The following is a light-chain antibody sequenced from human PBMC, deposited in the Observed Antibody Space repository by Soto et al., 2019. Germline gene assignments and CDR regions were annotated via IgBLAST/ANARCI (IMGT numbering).Light chain of an antibody. CDR3: QQRSNWPPGLT. CDR1: QSVSSY. Sequence: EIVLTQSPATLSLSPGERATLSCRASQSVSSYLAWYQQKPGQAPRLLIDDASNRATGIPARFSGSGSETDFTLTISSLEPEDFAVYYCQQRSNWPPGLTVGGGTKVEIK. J-gene: IGKJ4*01. V-gene: IGKV3-11*01. CDR2: DAS.